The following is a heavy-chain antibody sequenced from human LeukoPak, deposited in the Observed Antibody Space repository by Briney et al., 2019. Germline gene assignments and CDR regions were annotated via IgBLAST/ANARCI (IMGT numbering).Heavy chain of an antibody. CDR1: GGSISSYY. CDR3: ARGIGMQSNAFDI. D-gene: IGHD2-8*01. J-gene: IGHJ3*02. V-gene: IGHV4-59*12. Sequence: KTSETLSLTCTVSGGSISSYYWSWIRQPPGKGLEWIGYIYYSGTTNYNPSLKSRVTISVDRSKNQFSLKLSSVTAADTAVYYCARGIGMQSNAFDIWGQGTMVTVSS. CDR2: IYYSGTT.